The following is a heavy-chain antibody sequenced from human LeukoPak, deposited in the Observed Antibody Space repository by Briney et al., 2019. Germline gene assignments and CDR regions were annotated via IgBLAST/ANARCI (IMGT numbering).Heavy chain of an antibody. Sequence: ASVKVSCKASGYTFTGYYMHWVRQAPGQGLEWMGWINPNSGGTNYAQTFQGRVTMTRDTSISTAYMELSRLRSDGAAVYYCATAYYYGSGSYYYYYYYMDVWGKGTTVTVSS. D-gene: IGHD3-10*01. CDR1: GYTFTGYY. CDR3: ATAYYYGSGSYYYYYYYMDV. J-gene: IGHJ6*03. CDR2: INPNSGGT. V-gene: IGHV1-2*02.